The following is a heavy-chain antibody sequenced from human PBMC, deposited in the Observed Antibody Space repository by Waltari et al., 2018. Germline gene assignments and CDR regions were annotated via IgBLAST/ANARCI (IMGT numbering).Heavy chain of an antibody. V-gene: IGHV4-39*01. CDR2: ISYSGST. CDR3: ARLSYHIVTGYGWFDP. J-gene: IGHJ5*02. D-gene: IGHD3-9*01. Sequence: QLQLQESGPGLVKPSETLSLTCTVSGGSISSESYYWGWIRQPPGKGLELIGFISYSGSTYYIPSLKSRVTISVDTSKNQFSLKLSSVTAADTAVYYCARLSYHIVTGYGWFDPWGLGTLVTVSS. CDR1: GGSISSESYY.